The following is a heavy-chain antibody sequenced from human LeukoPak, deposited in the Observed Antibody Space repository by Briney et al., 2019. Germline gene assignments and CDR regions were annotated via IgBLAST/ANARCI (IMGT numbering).Heavy chain of an antibody. Sequence: SETLSLTCTVSGGSISSSSYYWGWIRQPPGKGLEWTGNIYYSGSTYYKPSLKSRVTISIDMSNNQFSLKLNSVTAADTAVYYCARVGEGCFDYWGQGTLVTVSS. CDR1: GGSISSSSYY. CDR3: ARVGEGCFDY. CDR2: IYYSGST. J-gene: IGHJ4*02. V-gene: IGHV4-39*07.